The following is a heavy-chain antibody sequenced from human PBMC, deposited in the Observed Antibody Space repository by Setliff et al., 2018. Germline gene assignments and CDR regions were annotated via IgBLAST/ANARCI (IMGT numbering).Heavy chain of an antibody. CDR3: ARVDFTMLQGVLGQ. V-gene: IGHV4-39*07. CDR2: VYFSGYT. D-gene: IGHD3-10*01. CDR1: GGSFSSYY. J-gene: IGHJ1*01. Sequence: PSETLSLTCVVYGGSFSSYYWGWIRQPPGKGLEWLGSVYFSGYTYYNPSLSGRVTISIDTSKNQFSLRLTSVTAADTAVYYCARVDFTMLQGVLGQWGQGTLVTVSS.